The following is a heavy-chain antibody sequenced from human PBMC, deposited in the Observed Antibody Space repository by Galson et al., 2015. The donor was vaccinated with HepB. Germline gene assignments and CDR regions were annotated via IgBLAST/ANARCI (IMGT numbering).Heavy chain of an antibody. J-gene: IGHJ4*02. Sequence: SVKVSCKVSGYTLTELSMHWVRQAPGKGLEWMGGFDPDDGETIYAQKFQGRVTMTEDTSTDTAYMELSSLRSEDTAVYYCATDISSGWFCFDYWGQGTLVTVSS. V-gene: IGHV1-24*01. CDR1: GYTLTELS. CDR2: FDPDDGET. CDR3: ATDISSGWFCFDY. D-gene: IGHD6-19*01.